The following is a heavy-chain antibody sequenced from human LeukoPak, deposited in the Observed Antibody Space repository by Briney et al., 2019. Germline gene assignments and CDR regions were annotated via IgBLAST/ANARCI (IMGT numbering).Heavy chain of an antibody. CDR1: GGSISSYY. J-gene: IGHJ5*02. V-gene: IGHV4-59*01. CDR2: IYYSGST. CDR3: ARVGITIFGVRVDP. D-gene: IGHD3-3*01. Sequence: SETLSLTCTVSGGSISSYYWSWIRQPPGKGLVWIGYIYYSGSTNYNPSLKSRVTISVDTSKNQFPLELSSVTAADTAVYYCARVGITIFGVRVDPWGQGTLVTVSS.